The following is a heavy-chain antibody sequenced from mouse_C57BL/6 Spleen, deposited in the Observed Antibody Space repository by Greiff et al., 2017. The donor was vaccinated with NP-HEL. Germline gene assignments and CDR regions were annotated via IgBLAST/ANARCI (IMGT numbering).Heavy chain of an antibody. CDR2: IRYDGSN. J-gene: IGHJ3*01. Sequence: EVQLKESGPGLVKPSQSLSLTCSVTGYSITSGYYWNWIRQFPGNKLEWMGYIRYDGSNNYNPSLKNRISITRDTSKNQFFLTLNSVTTEDTATYYCAREASRYYDYDVDWFAYWGQGTLVTVSA. V-gene: IGHV3-6*01. CDR1: GYSITSGYY. D-gene: IGHD2-4*01. CDR3: AREASRYYDYDVDWFAY.